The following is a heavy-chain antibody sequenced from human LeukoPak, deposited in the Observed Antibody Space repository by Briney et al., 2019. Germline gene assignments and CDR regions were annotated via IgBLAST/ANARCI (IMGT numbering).Heavy chain of an antibody. D-gene: IGHD3-3*01. V-gene: IGHV3-21*01. J-gene: IGHJ5*02. CDR1: GFSFSTYS. CDR2: LSSSSSYI. Sequence: GGSLRLSCAASGFSFSTYSMNWVRQAPGKGLEWVSSLSSSSSYIYYADSVKGRFTISRDNAKNSLYLQMNSLRADDTAVYYCAKDRVTYYDFWSGYQPRYNWFDPWGQGTLVTVSS. CDR3: AKDRVTYYDFWSGYQPRYNWFDP.